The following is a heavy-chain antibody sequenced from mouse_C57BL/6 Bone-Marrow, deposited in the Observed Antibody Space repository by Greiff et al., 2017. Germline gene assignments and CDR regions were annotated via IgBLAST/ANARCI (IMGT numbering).Heavy chain of an antibody. CDR3: ARDLSDGYFDY. J-gene: IGHJ2*01. Sequence: EVKVEESGPGLVKPSQSLSLTCSVTGYSITSGYYWNWIRQFPGNKLEWMGYISYDGSNNYNPSLKNRISITRDTSKNQFFLKLNSVTTEDTATYYCARDLSDGYFDYWGQGTTLTVSS. V-gene: IGHV3-6*01. CDR1: GYSITSGYY. D-gene: IGHD2-3*01. CDR2: ISYDGSN.